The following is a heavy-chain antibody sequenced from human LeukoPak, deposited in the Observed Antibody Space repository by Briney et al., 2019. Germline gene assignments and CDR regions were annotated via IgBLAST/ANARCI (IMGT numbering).Heavy chain of an antibody. V-gene: IGHV4-39*07. Sequence: SETLSLTCTVSGGSISSSSYYWGWIRQPPGKGLEWIGSIYYSGSTYYNPSLKSRVTISVDTSKNQFSLKLSSVTAADTAVYYCARDYIWGSYRTFDYWGQGTLVTVSS. CDR2: IYYSGST. CDR1: GGSISSSSYY. D-gene: IGHD3-16*02. J-gene: IGHJ4*02. CDR3: ARDYIWGSYRTFDY.